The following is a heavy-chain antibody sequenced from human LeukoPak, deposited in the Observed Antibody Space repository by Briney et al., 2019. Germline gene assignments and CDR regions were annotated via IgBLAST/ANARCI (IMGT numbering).Heavy chain of an antibody. CDR2: TSDRGDYT. CDR3: ARKAQYNGPSPLDY. V-gene: IGHV3-23*01. CDR1: GFTFTSYS. D-gene: IGHD1-26*01. J-gene: IGHJ4*02. Sequence: GGSLRLSCAASGFTFTSYSMSWVRQAPGKGLEWVSGTSDRGDYTYYADSVKGRFTISRDSSKNTLFLQMNSLRAEDTALYFCARKAQYNGPSPLDYWGQGTLVTVST.